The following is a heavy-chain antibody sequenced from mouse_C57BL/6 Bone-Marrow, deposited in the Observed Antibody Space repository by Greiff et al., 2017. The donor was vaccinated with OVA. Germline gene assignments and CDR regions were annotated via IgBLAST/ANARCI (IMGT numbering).Heavy chain of an antibody. CDR3: AKPWQAAQATVPYYDAMDY. V-gene: IGHV2-3*01. CDR2: IWGDGST. CDR1: GSSLTSYG. Sequence: QVQLKESGPGLVAPSQSLSITCTVSGSSLTSYGVSWVRQPPGKGLEWLGVIWGDGSTTYHSALISRLSICKDNSKSHASLKLNSLQTDDTATDDCAKPWQAAQATVPYYDAMDYWGQGTPVTVSS. D-gene: IGHD3-2*02. J-gene: IGHJ4*01.